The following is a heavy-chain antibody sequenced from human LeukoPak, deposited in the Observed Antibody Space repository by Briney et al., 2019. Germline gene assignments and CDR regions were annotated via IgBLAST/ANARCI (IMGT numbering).Heavy chain of an antibody. V-gene: IGHV3-20*04. Sequence: GGSLRLSCAASGFTFDDYGMSWVRQVPGKGLEWVSGINWNGGSTGYADPVKGRFTISRDNAKKSLYLQMNSLRAEDTAVYYCARDGVEYCSGGSCSVLGYWGQGTLVTVSS. CDR1: GFTFDDYG. D-gene: IGHD2-15*01. CDR3: ARDGVEYCSGGSCSVLGY. CDR2: INWNGGST. J-gene: IGHJ4*02.